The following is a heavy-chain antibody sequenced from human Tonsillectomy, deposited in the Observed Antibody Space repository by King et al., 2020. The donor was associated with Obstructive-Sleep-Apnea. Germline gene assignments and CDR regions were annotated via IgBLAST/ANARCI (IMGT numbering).Heavy chain of an antibody. Sequence: QLQESGPGLVKPSETLSLTCTVSGYSISTRYYWVWIRQPPGKGLEWIGSIYYSGSTYYSPSLRSRVTISVDTSKNQFSLKLSSVTAADTAVYYCARGPSFGEESDYWGQGTLVTVSS. V-gene: IGHV4-38-2*02. CDR2: IYYSGST. CDR1: GYSISTRYY. D-gene: IGHD2-21*01. J-gene: IGHJ4*02. CDR3: ARGPSFGEESDY.